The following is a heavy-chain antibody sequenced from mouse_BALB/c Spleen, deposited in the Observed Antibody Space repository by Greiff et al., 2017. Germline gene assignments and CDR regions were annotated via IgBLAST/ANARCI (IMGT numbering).Heavy chain of an antibody. CDR3: ARHPTTLMDY. Sequence: VQLKESGGDLVKPGGSLKLSCAASGFTFSSYGMSWVRQTPDKRLEWVATISSGGSYTYYPDSVKGRFTISRDNAKNTLYLQMSSLKSEDTAMYYCARHPTTLMDYWGQGTSVTVSS. J-gene: IGHJ4*01. CDR2: ISSGGSYT. CDR1: GFTFSSYG. D-gene: IGHD1-1*01. V-gene: IGHV5-6*01.